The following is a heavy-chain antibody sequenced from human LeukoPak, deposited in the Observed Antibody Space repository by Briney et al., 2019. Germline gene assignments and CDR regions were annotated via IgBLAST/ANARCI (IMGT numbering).Heavy chain of an antibody. CDR1: GGSISSSSYY. J-gene: IGHJ4*02. V-gene: IGHV4-39*01. D-gene: IGHD7-27*01. CDR3: VSHTNWGSSDFDY. Sequence: SETLSLTCTVSGGSISSSSYYWGWIRQPPGKGLEWIGSIYYSGSTYYNPSLKSRVTISVDTSKNQFSLKLSSVTAADTAVYYCVSHTNWGSSDFDYWGQGTLVTVSS. CDR2: IYYSGST.